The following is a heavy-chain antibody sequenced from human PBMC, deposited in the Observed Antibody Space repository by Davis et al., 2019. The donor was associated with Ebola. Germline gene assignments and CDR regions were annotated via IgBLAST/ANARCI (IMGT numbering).Heavy chain of an antibody. CDR2: IPSNGDYT. D-gene: IGHD2-21*01. CDR3: AREALRCGGECHDH. Sequence: PWGSLRLSCTASGFTFSLYEMNWVRQAPGKGLEWVSYIPSNGDYTYYADSVKGQFTISRDNAKNSLYLQMDRLRGEETAVYYCAREALRCGGECHDHWGQGTLVTVSS. J-gene: IGHJ4*02. CDR1: GFTFSLYE. V-gene: IGHV3-48*03.